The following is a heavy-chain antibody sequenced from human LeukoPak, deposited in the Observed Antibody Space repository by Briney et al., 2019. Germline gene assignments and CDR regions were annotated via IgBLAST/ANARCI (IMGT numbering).Heavy chain of an antibody. V-gene: IGHV4-34*01. J-gene: IGHJ6*02. CDR2: INHSGST. Sequence: PSETLSLTCAVYGGSFSGYYWSWIRQPPGKGLEWIGEINHSGSTNYNPSLKSRVTISVDTSKNQFSLKLSSVTAADTAVYYCARRSRGHCSGGSCPRGGMDVWGQGTTVTVSS. CDR1: GGSFSGYY. CDR3: ARRSRGHCSGGSCPRGGMDV. D-gene: IGHD2-15*01.